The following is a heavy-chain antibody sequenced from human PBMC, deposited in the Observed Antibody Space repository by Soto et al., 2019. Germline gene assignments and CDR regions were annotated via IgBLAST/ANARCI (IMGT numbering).Heavy chain of an antibody. CDR1: GGSISSGGYS. J-gene: IGHJ6*02. CDR3: ARVNYRAIYYGMDV. D-gene: IGHD4-4*01. CDR2: IYHSGST. V-gene: IGHV4-30-2*01. Sequence: PSETLSLTCAVSGGSISSGGYSWSWIRQPPGKGLEWIGYIYHSGSTYYNPSLKSRVTISVDRSKNQFSLKLSSVTAADTAVYYRARVNYRAIYYGMDVWGQGTTVTVSS.